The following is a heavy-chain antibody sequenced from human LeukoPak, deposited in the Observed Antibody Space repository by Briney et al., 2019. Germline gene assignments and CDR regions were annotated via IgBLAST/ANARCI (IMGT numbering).Heavy chain of an antibody. J-gene: IGHJ6*02. V-gene: IGHV3-66*02. CDR1: GFIVSSNY. CDR2: VYTGGNA. CDR3: ATLPITVQDYYYGMDV. D-gene: IGHD3-3*01. Sequence: GGSLRLSCAASGFIVSSNYMTWIRQAPGKGLEWVAVVYTGGNAHYADSVKGRFTISRDKNILYLQMNSLRREDTAVYYCATLPITVQDYYYGMDVWGQGITVTVSS.